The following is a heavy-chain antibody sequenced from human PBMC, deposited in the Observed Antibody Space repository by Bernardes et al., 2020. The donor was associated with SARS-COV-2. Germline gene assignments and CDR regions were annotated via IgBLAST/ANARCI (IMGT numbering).Heavy chain of an antibody. J-gene: IGHJ4*02. CDR2: IKEDGREK. CDR3: AGCGYRYGPDY. Sequence: VGSLRLSCAASGFSFSGSWMSWVRQAPGTGLEWVANIKEDGREKYYVDSVKGRFTISRDNAKNSLYLQMNSLRAEDTAVYYCAGCGYRYGPDYWGRGTLVTGSS. CDR1: GFSFSGSW. V-gene: IGHV3-7*01. D-gene: IGHD5-18*01.